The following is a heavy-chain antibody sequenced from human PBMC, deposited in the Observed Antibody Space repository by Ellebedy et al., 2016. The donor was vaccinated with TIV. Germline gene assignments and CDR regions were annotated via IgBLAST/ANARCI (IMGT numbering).Heavy chain of an antibody. CDR1: GGFISNYY. J-gene: IGHJ4*02. CDR2: IYHSGSN. CDR3: ARGAPFPYYFDS. V-gene: IGHV4-59*01. Sequence: MPSETLSLTCAVSGGFISNYYWTWIRQSPETGLEWIWYIYHSGSNGSNPSLKSRATISVDTPKNQFSLKLNSVTAADTAVYDRARGAPFPYYFDSWGQGRLVTVSS.